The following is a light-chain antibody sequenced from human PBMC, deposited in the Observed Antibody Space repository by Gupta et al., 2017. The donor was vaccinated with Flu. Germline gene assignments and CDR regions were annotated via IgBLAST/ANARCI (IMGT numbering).Light chain of an antibody. CDR1: SSNIGNNY. CDR2: DNN. Sequence: QSVLTQPPSVSAAPGQKVTIPCSGSSSNIGNNYVSWYQQLPGTTPKLLIYDNNKRPSGIPDRFSGSKSGTSATLGITGLQTGDEADYYCGTWDSRLSAAVFGGGTKLTVL. J-gene: IGLJ7*01. V-gene: IGLV1-51*01. CDR3: GTWDSRLSAAV.